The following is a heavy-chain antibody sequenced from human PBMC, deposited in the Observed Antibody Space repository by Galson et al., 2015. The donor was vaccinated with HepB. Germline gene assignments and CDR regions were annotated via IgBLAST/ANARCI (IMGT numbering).Heavy chain of an antibody. Sequence: SLRLSCAASGFTFSSYAMSWVRQAPGKGLEWVSAISGSGGSTYYADSVKGRFTISRDNSKNTLYLQMNSLRAEDTAVYYCAKDPHPVVSRYYFDYWGQGTLVTVSS. D-gene: IGHD3-22*01. CDR1: GFTFSSYA. CDR2: ISGSGGST. CDR3: AKDPHPVVSRYYFDY. J-gene: IGHJ4*02. V-gene: IGHV3-23*01.